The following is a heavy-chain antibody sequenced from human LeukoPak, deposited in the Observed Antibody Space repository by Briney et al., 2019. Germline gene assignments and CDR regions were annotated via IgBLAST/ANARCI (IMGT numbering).Heavy chain of an antibody. V-gene: IGHV3-23*01. CDR1: GFTFSSYA. CDR3: AKDPLYCGGDCYSLNWFDP. J-gene: IGHJ5*02. Sequence: GGSLRLSCAASGFTFSSYAMSWVRQAPGKGLEWVSAISGSGGSTYYADSVKGRFTISRDNSKNTLYLQMNSLRAEDTGVYYCAKDPLYCGGDCYSLNWFDPWGQGTLVTVSS. CDR2: ISGSGGST. D-gene: IGHD2-21*02.